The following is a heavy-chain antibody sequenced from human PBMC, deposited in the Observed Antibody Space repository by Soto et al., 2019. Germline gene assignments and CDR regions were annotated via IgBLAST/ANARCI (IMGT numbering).Heavy chain of an antibody. CDR2: IIPILGIA. Sequence: GASAKVSCKASGGTFSSYTSSWVRQAPGQGLEWMGRIIPILGIANYAQKFQGRVTITADKSTSTAYMELSSLRSEDTAVYYCAASSLQGGWYVIVPVDYWGQGTLVTVSS. D-gene: IGHD6-19*01. V-gene: IGHV1-69*02. J-gene: IGHJ4*02. CDR1: GGTFSSYT. CDR3: AASSLQGGWYVIVPVDY.